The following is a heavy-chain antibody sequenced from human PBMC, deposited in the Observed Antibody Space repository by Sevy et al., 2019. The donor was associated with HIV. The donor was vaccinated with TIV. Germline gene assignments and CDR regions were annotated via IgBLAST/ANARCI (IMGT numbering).Heavy chain of an antibody. J-gene: IGHJ4*02. CDR3: ASVRDGYNYRPLDY. Sequence: GGSLRLSCAASGFTFSSYSMSWVRQAPGKGLEWVAKIKQDGSEKYYVDSVKGRFTISRDNAKNSLYLQMNSLRAEDTAVYYCASVRDGYNYRPLDYWGQGTLVTVSS. V-gene: IGHV3-7*01. CDR1: GFTFSSYS. CDR2: IKQDGSEK. D-gene: IGHD5-12*01.